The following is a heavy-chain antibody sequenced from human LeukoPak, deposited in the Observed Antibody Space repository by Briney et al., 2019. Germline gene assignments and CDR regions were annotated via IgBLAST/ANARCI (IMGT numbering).Heavy chain of an antibody. CDR1: GFTFSTYW. J-gene: IGHJ4*02. CDR3: ASRDGSYGY. D-gene: IGHD1-26*01. CDR2: IRQDGSDE. Sequence: GGSLRLSCAASGFTFSTYWMSWLRQAPGKGLEWVAYIRQDGSDEYYVNSVKGRFTISRDNARNSLYLQMNGLRAEDTAVYYCASRDGSYGYWGQGTLVTVSS. V-gene: IGHV3-7*01.